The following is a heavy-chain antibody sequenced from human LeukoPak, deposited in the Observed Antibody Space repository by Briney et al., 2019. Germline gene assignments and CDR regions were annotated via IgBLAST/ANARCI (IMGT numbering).Heavy chain of an antibody. CDR1: GVTGSSDE. J-gene: IGHJ4*02. CDR2: ISSSGSTI. V-gene: IGHV3-48*03. CDR3: ASSGDRENIFDY. D-gene: IGHD2-21*02. Sequence: SLILSCAATGVTGSSDEMGGRRKAPGKGLEWVSYISSSGSTIYYADSVKGRFTISRDNAKNSLYLQMNSLRAEDTAVYYCASSGDRENIFDYWGQGTLVTVSS.